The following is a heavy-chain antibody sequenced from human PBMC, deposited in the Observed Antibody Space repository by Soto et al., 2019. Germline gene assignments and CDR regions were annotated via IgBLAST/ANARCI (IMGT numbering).Heavy chain of an antibody. CDR3: ASNNGHLDY. V-gene: IGHV3-48*02. CDR1: GFTFSTYS. D-gene: IGHD2-8*01. CDR2: INSASSTI. J-gene: IGHJ4*02. Sequence: EVQLVESGGDLVQPGGSLRLSCAASGFTFSTYSVNWVRQAPGKGLEWVSYINSASSTIYYADSVKGRFTISRDNDKKSLYLQMNSLRDVDTAVYYCASNNGHLDYWGQGTLVTVSS.